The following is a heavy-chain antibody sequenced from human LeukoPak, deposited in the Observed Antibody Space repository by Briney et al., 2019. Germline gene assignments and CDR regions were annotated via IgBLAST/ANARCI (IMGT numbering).Heavy chain of an antibody. Sequence: GGSLRLSCAASGFTFSSYSMNWVRQAPGKGLEWVSAISGSGGSTYYADSVKGRFTISRDNSKNTLYLQMNSLRAEDTAVYYCAKAFTVGYCSSTSCSQGSDYWGQGTLVTVSS. CDR3: AKAFTVGYCSSTSCSQGSDY. J-gene: IGHJ4*02. CDR2: ISGSGGST. V-gene: IGHV3-23*01. CDR1: GFTFSSYS. D-gene: IGHD2-2*01.